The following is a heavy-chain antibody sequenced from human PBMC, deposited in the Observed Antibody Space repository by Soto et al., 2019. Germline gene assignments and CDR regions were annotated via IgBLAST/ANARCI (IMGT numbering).Heavy chain of an antibody. CDR2: ITRNSDII. V-gene: IGHV3-48*01. J-gene: IGHJ4*02. Sequence: EVQLVESGGGLIQPGGSLRLSCAASGFSFSSYSMNWVRQAPGKGLEWISYITRNSDIINYADPVKGRFPISRDNAKNSLHLQMHSLRADDTAVYYCARDREYCSGDKCYETGSAYWGQGTLRTVSS. CDR1: GFSFSSYS. D-gene: IGHD2-15*01. CDR3: ARDREYCSGDKCYETGSAY.